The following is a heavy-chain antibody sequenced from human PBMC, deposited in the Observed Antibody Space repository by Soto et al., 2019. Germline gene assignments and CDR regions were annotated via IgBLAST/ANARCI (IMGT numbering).Heavy chain of an antibody. D-gene: IGHD2-2*01. CDR3: ARSRNKPPYCSTASCYAYYYYSMHV. CDR2: ISGSGGTT. J-gene: IGHJ6*02. CDR1: GFTFNNYG. Sequence: EVQLLNSGGDLVQPGGSLRLSCAASGFTFNNYGMAWVRQAPGKGLEWVSGISGSGGTTYYADSVKGRFTVSRDNPKSTLYLQMSSLRAEDTAVYYFARSRNKPPYCSTASCYAYYYYSMHVWGQGTTVTVSS. V-gene: IGHV3-23*01.